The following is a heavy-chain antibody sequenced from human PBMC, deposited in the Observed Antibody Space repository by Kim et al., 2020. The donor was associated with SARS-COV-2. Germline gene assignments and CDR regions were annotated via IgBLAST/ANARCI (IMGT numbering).Heavy chain of an antibody. CDR1: GYTFTSYY. V-gene: IGHV1-46*01. CDR2: INPSGGST. Sequence: ASVKVSCKASGYTFTSYYMHWVRQAPGQGLEWMGIINPSGGSTSYAQKFQGRVTMTRDTSTSTVYMELSSLRSEDTAVYYCARDRNDYYDSSGYYYDYWGQGTLVTVSS. J-gene: IGHJ4*02. D-gene: IGHD3-22*01. CDR3: ARDRNDYYDSSGYYYDY.